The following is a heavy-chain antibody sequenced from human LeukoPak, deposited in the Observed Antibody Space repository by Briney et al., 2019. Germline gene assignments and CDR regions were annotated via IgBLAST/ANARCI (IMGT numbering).Heavy chain of an antibody. CDR2: IYYSGST. Sequence: SETLSLTCTVSGGSVSNSLYYWSWIRQPPGKGLEWIGYIYYSGSTNYNPSLKSRVTISIDTSRNQFSLKLSSVTAADTAVYYCARGGSTSYREFLYNWFDPWGQGTLVTVSS. J-gene: IGHJ5*02. D-gene: IGHD3-10*01. V-gene: IGHV4-61*01. CDR3: ARGGSTSYREFLYNWFDP. CDR1: GGSVSNSLYY.